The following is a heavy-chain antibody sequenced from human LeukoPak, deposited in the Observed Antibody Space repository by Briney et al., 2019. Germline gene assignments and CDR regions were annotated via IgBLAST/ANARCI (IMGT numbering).Heavy chain of an antibody. CDR2: ISSSSSYI. CDR3: ARDARDSSGYYDWFDP. J-gene: IGHJ5*02. CDR1: GFTFSSYS. V-gene: IGHV3-21*01. Sequence: GGSLRLSCAASGFTFSSYSMNWVRQAPGKGLEWVSSISSSSSYIYYADSVKGRFTISRDNAKSSLYLQMNSLSAEDTAVYYCARDARDSSGYYDWFDPWGQGTLVTVSS. D-gene: IGHD3-22*01.